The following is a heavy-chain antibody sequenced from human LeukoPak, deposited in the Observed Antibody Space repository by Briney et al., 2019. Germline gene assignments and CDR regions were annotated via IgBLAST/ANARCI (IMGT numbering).Heavy chain of an antibody. V-gene: IGHV3-30*02. D-gene: IGHD5-24*01. CDR3: AKDYVEMATIRAPDY. CDR1: GFTFSSYG. CDR2: IRYDGSNK. J-gene: IGHJ4*02. Sequence: PGGSLRLSCAASGFTFSSYGMHWVRQAPGKGLEWVAFIRYDGSNKYYADSVKGRFTISRDNSKNTLYLQMNSLRAEDTAVYDCAKDYVEMATIRAPDYWGQGTLVTVSS.